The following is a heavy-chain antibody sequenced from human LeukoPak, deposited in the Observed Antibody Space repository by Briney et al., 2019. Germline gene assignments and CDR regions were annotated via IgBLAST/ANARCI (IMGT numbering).Heavy chain of an antibody. D-gene: IGHD1/OR15-1a*01. CDR3: ARGGKRFGNNHGNDY. J-gene: IGHJ4*02. CDR2: IIPIFGSA. Sequence: GSSETVSCKASGGTFSSYAISWVRQAPRQGLEWMGGIIPIFGSANYAQKFQGRVTMTADESTSTAYMELSSLRSEDTAVYYCARGGKRFGNNHGNDYWGQGTLVTVSS. CDR1: GGTFSSYA. V-gene: IGHV1-69*01.